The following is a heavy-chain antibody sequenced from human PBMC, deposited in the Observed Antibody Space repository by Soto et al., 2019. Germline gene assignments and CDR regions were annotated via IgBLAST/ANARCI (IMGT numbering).Heavy chain of an antibody. D-gene: IGHD4-17*01. CDR2: IYHTGRT. Sequence: QVQLQESGPGLVKPSQTLSVSCTVSGDSMSRGDYYWSWIRQPPGKGLEWIGFIYHTGRTYYSPSLKGRVDISVDTSKNEFSLKLSSVTAADTAVYYCARDPLYDYADLSYVFDMWGQWTTVTVS. CDR3: ARDPLYDYADLSYVFDM. J-gene: IGHJ3*02. V-gene: IGHV4-30-4*01. CDR1: GDSMSRGDYY.